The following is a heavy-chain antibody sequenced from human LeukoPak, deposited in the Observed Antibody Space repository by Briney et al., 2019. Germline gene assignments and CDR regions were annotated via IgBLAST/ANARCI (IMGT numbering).Heavy chain of an antibody. Sequence: GGSLRLSCAASGFTLSSYAMDWVRQAPGKGLEWVAVISYDGSNKYYADSVKGRFTISRDNSKNTLYLQMNSLRAEDTAVYYCASVLSGWELLNAPLDYWGQGTLVTVSS. CDR3: ASVLSGWELLNAPLDY. V-gene: IGHV3-30-3*01. D-gene: IGHD1-26*01. CDR2: ISYDGSNK. J-gene: IGHJ4*02. CDR1: GFTLSSYA.